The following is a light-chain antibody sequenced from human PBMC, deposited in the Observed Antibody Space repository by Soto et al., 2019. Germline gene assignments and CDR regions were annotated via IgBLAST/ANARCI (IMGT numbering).Light chain of an antibody. V-gene: IGKV3-15*01. CDR2: GAS. Sequence: EIVMTQSPATLSVSPGGRATLSCRASQSISGTLAWYQQKPGQAPRLLIYGASTRATSFPARFSGSGSGTDFTLTISSVQSEDFAIYYCQQYDHWPPYNFGQGTKVDIK. J-gene: IGKJ2*01. CDR1: QSISGT. CDR3: QQYDHWPPYN.